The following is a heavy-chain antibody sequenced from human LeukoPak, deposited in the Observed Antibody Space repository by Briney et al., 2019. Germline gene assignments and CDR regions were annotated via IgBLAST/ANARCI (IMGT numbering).Heavy chain of an antibody. V-gene: IGHV4-39*01. Sequence: SETLSLTCTVSGGSISSSSYYWGWIRQPPGKGLEWIGSIYYSGSTYYNPSLKSRVTISVDTSKNQFSLKLSSVTAADTAVYYCARIAVDSGIYFDYWGQGTLVTVSS. CDR2: IYYSGST. J-gene: IGHJ4*02. D-gene: IGHD5-18*01. CDR3: ARIAVDSGIYFDY. CDR1: GGSISSSSYY.